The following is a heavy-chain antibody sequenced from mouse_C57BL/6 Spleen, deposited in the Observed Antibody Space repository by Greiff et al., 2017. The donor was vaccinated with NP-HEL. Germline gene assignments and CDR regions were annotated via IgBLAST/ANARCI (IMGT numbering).Heavy chain of an antibody. D-gene: IGHD1-1*01. CDR2: ISYDGSN. Sequence: EVQLVESGPGLVKPSQSLSLTCSVTGYSITSGYYWNWIRPSPGNKLEWMCYISYDGSNNYNPSLKNRISITRDTSKNQFFLKMNSVTTEDTATYYCARDYYGRSFWFAYWGQGTLVTVSA. J-gene: IGHJ3*01. V-gene: IGHV3-6*01. CDR1: GYSITSGYY. CDR3: ARDYYGRSFWFAY.